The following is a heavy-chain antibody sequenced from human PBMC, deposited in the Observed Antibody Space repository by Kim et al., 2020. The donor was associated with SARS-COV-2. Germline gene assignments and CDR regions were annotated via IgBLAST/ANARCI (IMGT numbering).Heavy chain of an antibody. CDR2: T. Sequence: TNYTPSLMCQVTISIDTSKNQFSLKLTSVTVADTAMYYCASAPPGRPMDVWGQGTTVTVSS. V-gene: IGHV4-59*01. J-gene: IGHJ6*02. CDR3: ASAPPGRPMDV.